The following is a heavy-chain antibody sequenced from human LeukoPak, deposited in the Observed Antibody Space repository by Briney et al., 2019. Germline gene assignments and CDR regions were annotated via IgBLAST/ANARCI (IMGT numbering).Heavy chain of an antibody. Sequence: ASVTVSCKASGYTFTSYAMNWVRQAPRQGLEWMGWINTNTGNPTYAQGFTGRFVFSLDTSVSTAYLQISSLKAEDTAVYYCARDAYSSSWYWYGLDVWGQGTTVTASS. CDR1: GYTFTSYA. V-gene: IGHV7-4-1*02. CDR3: ARDAYSSSWYWYGLDV. J-gene: IGHJ6*02. D-gene: IGHD6-13*01. CDR2: INTNTGNP.